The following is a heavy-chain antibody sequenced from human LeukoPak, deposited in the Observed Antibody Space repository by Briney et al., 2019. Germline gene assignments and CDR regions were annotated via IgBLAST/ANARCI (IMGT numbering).Heavy chain of an antibody. D-gene: IGHD5-24*01. V-gene: IGHV3-30*18. CDR2: ISYDGSNH. J-gene: IGHJ4*02. Sequence: PRRSLRHSCAASGFTFSSYCIHWVRQAPAKGLDWVAWISYDGSNHYYAHSLKGRFTISRENSKKTLYLKMKSLRAEDTAVYYCAKVQARWLQPDYWGQGTLVTVSS. CDR1: GFTFSSYC. CDR3: AKVQARWLQPDY.